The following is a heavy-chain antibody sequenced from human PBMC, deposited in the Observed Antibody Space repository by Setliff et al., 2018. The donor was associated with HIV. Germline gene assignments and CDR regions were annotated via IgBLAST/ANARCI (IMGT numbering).Heavy chain of an antibody. J-gene: IGHJ6*02. V-gene: IGHV3-48*04. CDR1: GFTFGRYS. D-gene: IGHD6-13*01. Sequence: PGGSLRLSCAASGFTFGRYSMNWVRQAPGKGLGWVGFINSGSSSLFYGDSVKGRFTISRDNAKNSLYLQMSGLRVEDTAIYYGTKARAVGEFYYYSMDAWGQGTTVTVSS. CDR2: INSGSSSL. CDR3: TKARAVGEFYYYSMDA.